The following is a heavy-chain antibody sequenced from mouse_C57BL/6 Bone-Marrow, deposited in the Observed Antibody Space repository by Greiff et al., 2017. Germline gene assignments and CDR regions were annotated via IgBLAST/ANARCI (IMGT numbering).Heavy chain of an antibody. J-gene: IGHJ2*01. CDR2: ISYDGSN. V-gene: IGHV3-6*01. CDR1: GYSITSGYY. D-gene: IGHD2-1*01. Sequence: DVKLQESGPGLVKPSQSLSLTCSVTGYSITSGYYWNWIRQFPGNKLEWMGYISYDGSNNYNPSLKNRISITRDTSRNQFFLKLNSVTTEDTATYYCARDYGNSFDYWGQGTTLTVSS. CDR3: ARDYGNSFDY.